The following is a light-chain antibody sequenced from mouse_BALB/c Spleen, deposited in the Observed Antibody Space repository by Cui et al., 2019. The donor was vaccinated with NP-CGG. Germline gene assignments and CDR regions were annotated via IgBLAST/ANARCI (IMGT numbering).Light chain of an antibody. CDR2: GTN. V-gene: IGLV1*01. CDR1: TGAVTTSNY. CDR3: ALWYSNHWV. Sequence: AVVTPESALTTSPGETVTLTCRSSTGAVTTSNYANWVQEKPDHLFTGLIGGTNNRAPGVPARFSGSLIGDKAALTITGAQTEYEAIYFCALWYSNHWVFGGGTKLTVL. J-gene: IGLJ1*01.